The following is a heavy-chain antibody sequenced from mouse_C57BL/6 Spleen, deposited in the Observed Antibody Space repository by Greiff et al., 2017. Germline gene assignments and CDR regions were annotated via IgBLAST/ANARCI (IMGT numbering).Heavy chain of an antibody. J-gene: IGHJ4*01. Sequence: QVQLKESGPGLVAPSQSLSITCTVSGFSLTSYGVHWVRQPPGKGLVWLVVKWSDGSPTYYSGSKSNLSISKNNTKSQVFLKMNRLQTDDTAMYYCARADGYLYAVDYWGQGTSVTVSS. CDR3: ARADGYLYAVDY. D-gene: IGHD2-3*01. CDR1: GFSLTSYG. V-gene: IGHV2-6*03. CDR2: KWSDGSP.